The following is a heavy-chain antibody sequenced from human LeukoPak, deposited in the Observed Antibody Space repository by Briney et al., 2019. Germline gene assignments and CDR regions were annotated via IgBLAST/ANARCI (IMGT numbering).Heavy chain of an antibody. CDR2: INHSGST. Sequence: TSETLSLTCAVYGGSFSGYYWSWIRQPPGKGLEWIGEINHSGSTNYNPSLKSRVTISVDTSKNQFSLKLSSVTAADTAVYYCARGVMVRGVIPVYPTNYYYMDVWGKGTTVTVSS. D-gene: IGHD3-10*01. J-gene: IGHJ6*03. CDR3: ARGVMVRGVIPVYPTNYYYMDV. V-gene: IGHV4-34*01. CDR1: GGSFSGYY.